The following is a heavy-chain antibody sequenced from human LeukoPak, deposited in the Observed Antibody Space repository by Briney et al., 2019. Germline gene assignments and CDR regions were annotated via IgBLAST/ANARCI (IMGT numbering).Heavy chain of an antibody. V-gene: IGHV1-69*13. CDR3: ARGYCSSTSCYSFGSAFDI. CDR1: GGTFSSYA. CDR2: IIPVFGTA. Sequence: SVKVSCKASGGTFSSYAISWVRQAPGQGLEWMGGIIPVFGTANYAQKFQGRVTITADESTSTAYMELSSLRSEDTAVYYCARGYCSSTSCYSFGSAFDIWGQGTMVTVSS. D-gene: IGHD2-2*01. J-gene: IGHJ3*02.